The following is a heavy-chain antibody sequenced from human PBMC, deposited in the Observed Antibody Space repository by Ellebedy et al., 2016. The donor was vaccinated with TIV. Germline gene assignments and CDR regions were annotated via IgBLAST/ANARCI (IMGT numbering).Heavy chain of an antibody. CDR2: IQSRSEGGTV. Sequence: GGSLRLXXEASGLIVTNAWMTWVRQAPGKGLEWIGRIQSRSEGGTVAYAAPVQGRFIISRDESENKLYLQMHSLRTDDTGVYYCNTGWAFDDWGQGTRVTVSS. J-gene: IGHJ3*01. CDR1: GLIVTNAW. V-gene: IGHV3-15*05. CDR3: NTGWAFDD.